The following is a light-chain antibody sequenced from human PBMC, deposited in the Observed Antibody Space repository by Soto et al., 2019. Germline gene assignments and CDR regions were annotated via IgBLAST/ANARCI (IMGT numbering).Light chain of an antibody. Sequence: EIVLTQSPATLSSSPGERATLSCRASQTVGVRLAWYQHKPGQAPRLIIYEASNRAAVIPARFSGSGSGTDFTLTITSLVPEDFAFYYCHQRQRWPRTLGPGTKVEIK. CDR3: HQRQRWPRT. CDR2: EAS. J-gene: IGKJ1*01. CDR1: QTVGVR. V-gene: IGKV3-11*01.